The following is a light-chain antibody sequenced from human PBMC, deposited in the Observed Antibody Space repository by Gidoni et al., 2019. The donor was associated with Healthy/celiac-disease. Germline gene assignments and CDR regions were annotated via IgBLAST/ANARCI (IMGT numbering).Light chain of an antibody. CDR1: ALPKQY. CDR2: KDS. J-gene: IGLJ2*01. Sequence: SYELTQPPSVSVSPGQTARITCSGDALPKQYAYWYQQKPGQAPVLVIYKDSERPSGIPERFSGSSSGTTVTLTISGVQAEDEADYYCQSADSSGTVVVFGGGTKPTVL. CDR3: QSADSSGTVVV. V-gene: IGLV3-25*03.